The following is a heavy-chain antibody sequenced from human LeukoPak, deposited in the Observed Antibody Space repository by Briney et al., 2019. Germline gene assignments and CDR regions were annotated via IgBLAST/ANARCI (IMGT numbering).Heavy chain of an antibody. Sequence: PGGSLRLSCAASGFTFSSYAMSWVRQAPGKGLEWVSAISGSGGSTYYADSVKGRFTISRDNSKNTLYLQMNSLRAEDTAVYYCAKEVSVYSGTRENAFDIWGQGTMVTVSS. V-gene: IGHV3-23*01. CDR1: GFTFSSYA. D-gene: IGHD1-26*01. CDR3: AKEVSVYSGTRENAFDI. J-gene: IGHJ3*02. CDR2: ISGSGGST.